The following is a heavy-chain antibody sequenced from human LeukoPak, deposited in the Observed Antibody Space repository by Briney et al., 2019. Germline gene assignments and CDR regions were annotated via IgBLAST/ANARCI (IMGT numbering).Heavy chain of an antibody. Sequence: GGSLRLSCAASGFSFSSYAMHWVRQAPGKGLEWVSYISSRGTTIYYADSVEGRFTISRDNAKNSLYLQMNSLRAEDTAIYYCARYDSGVHYWGQGTLVAVSS. CDR1: GFSFSSYA. J-gene: IGHJ4*02. CDR3: ARYDSGVHY. V-gene: IGHV3-48*03. D-gene: IGHD3-10*01. CDR2: ISSRGTTI.